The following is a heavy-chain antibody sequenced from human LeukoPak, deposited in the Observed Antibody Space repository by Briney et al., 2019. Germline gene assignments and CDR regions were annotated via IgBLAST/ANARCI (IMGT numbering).Heavy chain of an antibody. V-gene: IGHV3-30*02. Sequence: GGSLRLSCAASGFTFDDYGMSWVRQAPGKGLEWVAFIRYDGNDKFYADSVKGRFAISRDTSRNTLYLQMNSLRAEDTAVYYCAKDLMRDRWFGESWGQGTLVTVSS. CDR3: AKDLMRDRWFGES. J-gene: IGHJ5*02. CDR2: IRYDGNDK. CDR1: GFTFDDYG. D-gene: IGHD3-10*01.